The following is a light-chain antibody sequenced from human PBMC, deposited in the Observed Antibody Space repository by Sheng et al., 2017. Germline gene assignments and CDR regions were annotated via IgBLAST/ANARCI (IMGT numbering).Light chain of an antibody. CDR1: NIGSKS. CDR2: DDT. Sequence: SYELTQPPSVSVAPGKTARITCGGNNIGSKSVHWYQRKPGQAPVLVVYDDTDRPSGIPERFSGSNSGNTATLTISRVEAGDEADYYCQVWDRSSDYVVFGGGTKLTVL. V-gene: IGLV3-21*03. CDR3: QVWDRSSDYVV. J-gene: IGLJ2*01.